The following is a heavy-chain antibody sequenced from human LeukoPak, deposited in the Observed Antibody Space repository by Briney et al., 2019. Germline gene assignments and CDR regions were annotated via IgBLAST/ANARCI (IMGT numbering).Heavy chain of an antibody. V-gene: IGHV4-59*01. CDR1: GGSISSYY. Sequence: SETLSLTCTVSGGSISSYYWSWIRQPPGRGLEGIGYIYYSGSTNYNPSLNSRVTISVDTSKNQVSPKLRPVTAADAAVYYCARHCADCGREGFDYWGQGTLVTVSS. J-gene: IGHJ4*02. D-gene: IGHD2-21*01. CDR3: ARHCADCGREGFDY. CDR2: IYYSGST.